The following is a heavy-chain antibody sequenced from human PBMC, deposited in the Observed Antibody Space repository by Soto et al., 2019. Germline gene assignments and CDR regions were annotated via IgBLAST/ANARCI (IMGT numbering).Heavy chain of an antibody. CDR1: GFTFSSYG. Sequence: GGSLRLSCAASGFTFSSYGMHWVRQAPGKGLEWVAVISYDGSNKYYADSVKGRFTISRDNSKNTLYLQMNTLRAEDTAVYYSAKDGGYYASSGYGDSWGQGTLVTVSS. CDR3: AKDGGYYASSGYGDS. D-gene: IGHD3-22*01. J-gene: IGHJ5*01. CDR2: ISYDGSNK. V-gene: IGHV3-30*18.